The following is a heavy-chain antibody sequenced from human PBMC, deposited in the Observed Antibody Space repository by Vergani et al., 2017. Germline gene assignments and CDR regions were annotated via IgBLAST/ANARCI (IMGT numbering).Heavy chain of an antibody. Sequence: QVQLVQSGPEVKKPGSSVKVSCKASGGTFSSYAISWVRQAPGQGLEWMGGIITIFGTANYAQKFQGRVTITADESTRTAYMELSSLRSEDTAVYYCASYKGLRWYYYYYMDVWGKGTTVTVSS. V-gene: IGHV1-69*01. J-gene: IGHJ6*03. CDR2: IITIFGTA. CDR1: GGTFSSYA. CDR3: ASYKGLRWYYYYYMDV. D-gene: IGHD5-12*01.